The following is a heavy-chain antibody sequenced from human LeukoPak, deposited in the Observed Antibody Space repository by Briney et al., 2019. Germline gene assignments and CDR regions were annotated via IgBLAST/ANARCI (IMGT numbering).Heavy chain of an antibody. CDR1: GGSFSGYY. D-gene: IGHD2-15*01. CDR3: ARLYCSGGNCHFDY. J-gene: IGHJ4*02. CDR2: INHSGST. Sequence: SETLSLTCAVYGGSFSGYYWSWIRQPPGKGLEWIGEINHSGSTNYNPSLKSRVTISVDTSKNQFSLKLSSVTAADTAVYYRARLYCSGGNCHFDYWGQGTLVTVSS. V-gene: IGHV4-34*01.